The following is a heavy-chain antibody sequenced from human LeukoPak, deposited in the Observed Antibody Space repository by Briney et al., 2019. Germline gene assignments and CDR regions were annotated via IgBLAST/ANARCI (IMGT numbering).Heavy chain of an antibody. D-gene: IGHD3-22*01. Sequence: SETLSLTCTVSGGSISSYNWTWIRQPPGKGLEWIGEINHSGSTNYNPSLKSRVTLSVDTSKNQFSLRLNSVTAADTAVYYCATVPYDSSGYYSAGYFQHWGQGTLVTVSS. CDR3: ATVPYDSSGYYSAGYFQH. V-gene: IGHV4-34*01. J-gene: IGHJ1*01. CDR1: GGSISSYN. CDR2: INHSGST.